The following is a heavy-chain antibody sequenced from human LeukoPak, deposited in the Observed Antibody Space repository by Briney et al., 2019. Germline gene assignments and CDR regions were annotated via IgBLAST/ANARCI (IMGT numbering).Heavy chain of an antibody. Sequence: GGSLRLSCAVSGFTFSHYAMSWVRQAPGTGLEWVGSLTDSGDATYYADSVKGRLTISRDNSNSTLYLHISGLRDEDTAVYYCAKGNKDSGSYYFDYWGQGTLVTVSS. CDR2: LTDSGDAT. CDR1: GFTFSHYA. CDR3: AKGNKDSGSYYFDY. V-gene: IGHV3-23*01. D-gene: IGHD1-26*01. J-gene: IGHJ4*02.